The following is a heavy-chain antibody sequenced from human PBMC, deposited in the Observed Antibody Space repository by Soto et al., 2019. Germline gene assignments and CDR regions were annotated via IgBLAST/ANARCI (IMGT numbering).Heavy chain of an antibody. V-gene: IGHV3-66*04. J-gene: IGHJ4*02. CDR3: ARHQQLETFDY. D-gene: IGHD6-13*01. CDR1: GFTVSSNY. CDR2: IYSGGST. Sequence: EVQLVESGGGLVQPGGSLRLSCAASGFTVSSNYMSWVRQAPGKGLEWVSVIYSGGSTYYADSVKGRFTISRDNSKNTLYLQMNSLRAEDTAVYDCARHQQLETFDYWGQGTLVTVSS.